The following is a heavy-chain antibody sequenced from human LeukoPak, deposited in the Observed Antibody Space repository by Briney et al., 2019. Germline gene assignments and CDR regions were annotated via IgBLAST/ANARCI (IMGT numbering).Heavy chain of an antibody. Sequence: PSETLSLTCTVSGGSISSYYWSWIRQPPGKGLEWIGYIYYSGSTNYNPSLKRRVTISVDTSKNQFSLKRSSVTGADTAVYYWARSHGPGSYYDLNDYWGQGALVTVSS. CDR1: GGSISSYY. V-gene: IGHV4-59*01. CDR3: ARSHGPGSYYDLNDY. D-gene: IGHD3-10*01. J-gene: IGHJ4*02. CDR2: IYYSGST.